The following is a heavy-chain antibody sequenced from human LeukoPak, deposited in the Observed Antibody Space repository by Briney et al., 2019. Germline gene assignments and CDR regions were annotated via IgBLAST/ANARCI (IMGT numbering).Heavy chain of an antibody. CDR1: GFTVSTYY. D-gene: IGHD2-2*01. CDR3: ARGLGYCTSTTCLLPFDY. J-gene: IGHJ4*02. Sequence: GGSLRLSCAASGFTVSTYYMTWVRQAPGKGLECVSVIYGGGSTYYTDSVKGRFTVPGDNSKNTLYLQTNRLRAEDTAMYYCARGLGYCTSTTCLLPFDYWGQGTLVTVSS. V-gene: IGHV3-53*01. CDR2: IYGGGST.